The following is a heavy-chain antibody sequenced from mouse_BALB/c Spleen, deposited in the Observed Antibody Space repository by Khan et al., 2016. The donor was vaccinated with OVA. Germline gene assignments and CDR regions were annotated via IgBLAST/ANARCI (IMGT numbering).Heavy chain of an antibody. V-gene: IGHV9-3-1*01. CDR1: GYTFTNFG. D-gene: IGHD2-10*01. CDR3: ARPPYFSYTVAY. CDR2: IYTYTGEP. J-gene: IGHJ4*01. Sequence: QIQLVQSGPELKKPGETVKISCKASGYTFTNFGMNWVKQAPGKGLEWMGWIYTYTGEPTYTDDFKGRFAFSLETSASTAYLQIINLKNEDTATYFCARPPYFSYTVAYWGQGTSVTVSS.